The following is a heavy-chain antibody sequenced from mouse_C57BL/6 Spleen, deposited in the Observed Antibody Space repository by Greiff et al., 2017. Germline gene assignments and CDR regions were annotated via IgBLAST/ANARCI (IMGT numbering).Heavy chain of an antibody. CDR1: GFTFSSYG. V-gene: IGHV5-6*01. Sequence: EVKLVESGGDLVKPGGSLKLSCAASGFTFSSYGMSWVRQTPDKRLEWVATISSGGSCTYYPDSVKGRFTISKDNAKNTLYLQRSSLKSEDTAMYYCASVNYDYGIDYWGQGTSVTVSS. J-gene: IGHJ4*01. CDR3: ASVNYDYGIDY. CDR2: ISSGGSCT. D-gene: IGHD2-1*01.